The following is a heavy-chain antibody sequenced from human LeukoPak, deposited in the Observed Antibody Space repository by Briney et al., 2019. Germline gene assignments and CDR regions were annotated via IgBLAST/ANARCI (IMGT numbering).Heavy chain of an antibody. CDR3: ARGYYDFWSGYSPSYYYYYYYMDV. V-gene: IGHV4-59*01. CDR1: GGSFINYY. Sequence: PSETLSLTCTVSGGSFINYYWTWIRQPPGKGLEWIAFIYYTGRTRYNPSLQSRVTISLDTSKNHFSLQLRSVTAADTAVYYCARGYYDFWSGYSPSYYYYYYYMDVWGKGTTVTVSS. J-gene: IGHJ6*03. D-gene: IGHD3-3*01. CDR2: IYYTGRT.